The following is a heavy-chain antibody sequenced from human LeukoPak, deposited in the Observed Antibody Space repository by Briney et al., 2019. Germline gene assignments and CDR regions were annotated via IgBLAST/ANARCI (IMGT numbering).Heavy chain of an antibody. D-gene: IGHD6-6*01. J-gene: IGHJ6*02. Sequence: GGSLRLSCAASGFTLSSYAMHWVRQAPGKGLEWVAVISYDGSNKYYADSVKGRFTISRDNSKNTLYLQMNSLRAEDTAVYYCAKDLAARHYYYYYGMDVWGQGTTVTVSS. CDR2: ISYDGSNK. V-gene: IGHV3-30*04. CDR3: AKDLAARHYYYYYGMDV. CDR1: GFTLSSYA.